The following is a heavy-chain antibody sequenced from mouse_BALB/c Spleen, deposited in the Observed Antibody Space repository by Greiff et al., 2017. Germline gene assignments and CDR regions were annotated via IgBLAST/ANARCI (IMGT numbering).Heavy chain of an antibody. V-gene: IGHV5-17*02. Sequence: EVQGVESGGGLVQPGGSRKLSCAASGFTFSSFGMHWVRQAPEKGLEWVAYISSGSSTIYYADTVKGRFTISRDNPKNTLFLQMTSLRSEDTAMYYCARGYDYDAWFAYWGQGTLVTVSA. D-gene: IGHD2-4*01. CDR1: GFTFSSFG. CDR2: ISSGSSTI. CDR3: ARGYDYDAWFAY. J-gene: IGHJ3*01.